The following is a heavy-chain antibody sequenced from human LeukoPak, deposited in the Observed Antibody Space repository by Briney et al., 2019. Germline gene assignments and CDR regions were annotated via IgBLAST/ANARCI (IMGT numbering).Heavy chain of an antibody. CDR2: ISSNGGST. J-gene: IGHJ4*02. CDR1: GFTFSSYA. V-gene: IGHV3-64*01. CDR3: ARDRAGGSSWYYFDY. D-gene: IGHD6-13*01. Sequence: GGSLRLSCAASGFTFSSYAMHWVRQAPGKGLEYVSAISSNGGSTYYANSLKGRFTISRDNSKNTLYLEMGSLRAEDMAVYYCARDRAGGSSWYYFDYWGQGTLVTVSS.